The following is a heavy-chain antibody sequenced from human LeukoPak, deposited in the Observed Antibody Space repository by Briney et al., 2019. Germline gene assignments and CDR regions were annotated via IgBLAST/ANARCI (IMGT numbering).Heavy chain of an antibody. V-gene: IGHV3-23*01. CDR1: GFTFSNYA. Sequence: GGSLRLSCAASGFTFSNYAMSWVRQAPGKGLEWVSGVSGSGHSTVYADSVKGRFTISRDNSKSMMFLQMNSRGAEDTAVYYCAKDLLHGSGSYSWGVFDYWGQGILVTVSS. J-gene: IGHJ4*02. CDR3: AKDLLHGSGSYSWGVFDY. D-gene: IGHD3-10*01. CDR2: VSGSGHST.